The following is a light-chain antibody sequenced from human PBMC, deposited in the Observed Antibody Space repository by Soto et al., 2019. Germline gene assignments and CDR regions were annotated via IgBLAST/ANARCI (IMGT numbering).Light chain of an antibody. V-gene: IGKV3-20*01. CDR2: DAP. Sequence: EIVLTQSPGTLSLSPGERATLSCRASQSISSNYLAWYQQTPGQAPRLLIYDAPSRAAGIPDRFSGSGSGTDFDLTISRLEPEDFGVYYCQQYGGSPRTFGQGTKVEIK. CDR3: QQYGGSPRT. CDR1: QSISSNY. J-gene: IGKJ1*01.